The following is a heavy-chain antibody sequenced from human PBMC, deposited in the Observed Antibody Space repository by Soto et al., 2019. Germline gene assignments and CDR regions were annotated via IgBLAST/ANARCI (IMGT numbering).Heavy chain of an antibody. CDR2: IYYTGST. D-gene: IGHD3-16*01. CDR3: ARDPADGGDYFAY. V-gene: IGHV4-31*03. Sequence: QVQLQESGPGLVKPSQTLSLTCTVSGDSISRGGYYWSWIRQHPGKGLEWIGYIYYTGSTYYNPSLQSRVTISVDTSKNQFSLKVSSVTAADTAVYYCARDPADGGDYFAYWGQGTPVTVSS. J-gene: IGHJ4*02. CDR1: GDSISRGGYY.